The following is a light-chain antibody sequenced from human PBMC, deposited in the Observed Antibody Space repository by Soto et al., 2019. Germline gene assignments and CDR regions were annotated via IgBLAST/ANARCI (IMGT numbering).Light chain of an antibody. Sequence: DIQITQSPSTRSAYVGDRVTITCRASENINIHLAWYQQKPGKAPKLLIYPASSLQSGVPSRFSGSGSGTEFTLTISSRQPDDVATFSCQQYDLYSSVGQGTKVEIK. CDR2: PAS. V-gene: IGKV1-5*03. J-gene: IGKJ1*01. CDR1: ENINIH. CDR3: QQYDLYSS.